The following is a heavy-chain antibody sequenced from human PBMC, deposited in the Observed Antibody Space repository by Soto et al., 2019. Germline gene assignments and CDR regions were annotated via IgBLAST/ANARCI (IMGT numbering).Heavy chain of an antibody. D-gene: IGHD3-22*01. CDR3: ATDPGTTSYYDSGGYYPLGH. V-gene: IGHV3-23*01. CDR1: GFTFSNYA. CDR2: ISAGGGST. J-gene: IGHJ5*02. Sequence: PGGXLRLSCAGSGFTFSNYAMSWVRQAPGKGLEGGSGISAGGGSTYYADSVEGRVTLARDNSKNTLHFQMNSLRAEDTAVYYCATDPGTTSYYDSGGYYPLGHWGQGTLVTVSS.